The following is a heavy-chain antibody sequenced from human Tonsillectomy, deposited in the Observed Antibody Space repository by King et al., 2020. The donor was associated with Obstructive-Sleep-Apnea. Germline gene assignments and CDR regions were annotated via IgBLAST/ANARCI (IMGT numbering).Heavy chain of an antibody. CDR3: ASGGYCSSTSCYLDAFDI. CDR1: GGSFSGYY. Sequence: VQLQQWGAGLLKPSETLSLTCAVYGGSFSGYYWSWIRQPPGKGLEWIGEINHSGSTNYNPSLKSRVTISVDTSKNQFSLKPSSVTAADTAVYYCASGGYCSSTSCYLDAFDIWGQGTMVTVSS. V-gene: IGHV4-34*01. D-gene: IGHD2-2*01. J-gene: IGHJ3*02. CDR2: INHSGST.